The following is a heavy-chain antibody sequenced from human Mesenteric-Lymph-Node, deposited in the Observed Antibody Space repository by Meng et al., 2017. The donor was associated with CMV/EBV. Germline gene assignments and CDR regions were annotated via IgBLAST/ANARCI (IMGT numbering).Heavy chain of an antibody. V-gene: IGHV1-69*05. CDR3: ARGRCSSTSCYTGGGWFDP. D-gene: IGHD2-2*02. J-gene: IGHJ5*02. Sequence: SVKVSCKASGYTFTGSGISWVRQAPGEGLEWMGGIIPIFGTANYAQKFQGRVTITTDESTSTAYMELSSLRSEDTAVYYCARGRCSSTSCYTGGGWFDPWGQGTLVTVSS. CDR1: GYTFTGSG. CDR2: IIPIFGTA.